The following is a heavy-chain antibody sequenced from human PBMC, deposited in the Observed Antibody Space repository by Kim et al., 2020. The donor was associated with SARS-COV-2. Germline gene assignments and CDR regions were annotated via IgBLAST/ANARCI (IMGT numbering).Heavy chain of an antibody. D-gene: IGHD3-3*01. CDR1: GYTFTSYA. CDR2: INAGNGNT. Sequence: ASVKVSCKASGYTFTSYAMHWVRQAPGQRLEWMGWINAGNGNTKYSQKFQGRVTITRDTSASTAYMELSSLRSEDTAVYYCAREPYVLRFFRSKNWFDPWGQGTLVTVSS. CDR3: AREPYVLRFFRSKNWFDP. J-gene: IGHJ5*02. V-gene: IGHV1-3*01.